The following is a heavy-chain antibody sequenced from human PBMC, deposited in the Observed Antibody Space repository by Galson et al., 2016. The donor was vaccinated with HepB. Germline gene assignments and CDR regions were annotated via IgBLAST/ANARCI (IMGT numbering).Heavy chain of an antibody. CDR3: VRDPVSGWPPFDC. D-gene: IGHD6-19*01. J-gene: IGHJ4*02. CDR1: GYTFTNYP. Sequence: SVKVSCKASGYTFTNYPINWVRQAPGQRLEWMGWISTGNDETKYAQNFQGRATFTKDTSASTAYMELNSLRSEDTAVYYCVRDPVSGWPPFDCWGQGTLVTVSS. V-gene: IGHV1-3*04. CDR2: ISTGNDET.